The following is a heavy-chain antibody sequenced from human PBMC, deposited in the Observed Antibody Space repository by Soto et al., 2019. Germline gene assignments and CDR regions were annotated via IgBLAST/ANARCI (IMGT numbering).Heavy chain of an antibody. J-gene: IGHJ5*02. D-gene: IGHD6-13*01. CDR3: ARDLSSPPYNWFDP. Sequence: SETLSLTCTVSGGSISSYYWSWIRQPAGKGLEWIGRIYTSGSTNYNPSLKSRVTMSVDASKNQFSLKLTSVTAADTAVYYCARDLSSPPYNWFDPWGRGILVTVSS. CDR2: IYTSGST. V-gene: IGHV4-4*07. CDR1: GGSISSYY.